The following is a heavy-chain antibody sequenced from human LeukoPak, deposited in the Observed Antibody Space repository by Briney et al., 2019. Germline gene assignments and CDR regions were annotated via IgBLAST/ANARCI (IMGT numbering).Heavy chain of an antibody. CDR3: AKDKRITIIVVVYYFDY. V-gene: IGHV3-23*01. J-gene: IGHJ4*02. CDR1: GFTFSSYA. D-gene: IGHD3-22*01. Sequence: GGSLRLSCAASGFTFSSYAMSWVRQAPGKGLEWVSAISGSGGSTYYADSVKGRFTISRDNSKNTLYLQMNSLRAEDTAVYYCAKDKRITIIVVVYYFDYGGQGTLVTVSS. CDR2: ISGSGGST.